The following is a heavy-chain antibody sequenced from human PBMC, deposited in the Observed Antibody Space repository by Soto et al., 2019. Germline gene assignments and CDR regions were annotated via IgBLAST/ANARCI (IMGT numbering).Heavy chain of an antibody. CDR1: GFTFSSYG. D-gene: IGHD4-4*01. CDR2: IWYDGSNK. CDR3: ACLMTTTCAYYYYGMDV. J-gene: IGHJ6*02. V-gene: IGHV3-33*01. Sequence: QVQLVESGGGVVQPGRSLRLSCAASGFTFSSYGMHWVRQAPGKGLEWVAVIWYDGSNKYYADSVKGRFTISRDNSKNTLYLQMNSLRAEDTAVYYCACLMTTTCAYYYYGMDVWGQGTTVTVSS.